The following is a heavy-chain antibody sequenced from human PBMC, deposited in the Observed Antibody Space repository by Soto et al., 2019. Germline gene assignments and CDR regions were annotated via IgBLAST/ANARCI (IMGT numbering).Heavy chain of an antibody. CDR3: AKDVAGRAVVVPAAMFDP. CDR1: GFTFSSYA. CDR2: ISGSGGST. D-gene: IGHD2-2*01. J-gene: IGHJ5*02. V-gene: IGHV3-23*01. Sequence: GGSLRLSCAASGFTFSSYAMSWVRQAPGKGLEWVSAISGSGGSTYYADSVKGRFTISRDNSKNTLYLQMNSLRAEDTAVYYCAKDVAGRAVVVPAAMFDPWGQGTLVTVSS.